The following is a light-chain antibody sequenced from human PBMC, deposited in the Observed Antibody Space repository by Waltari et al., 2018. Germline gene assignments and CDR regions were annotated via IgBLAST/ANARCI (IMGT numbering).Light chain of an antibody. J-gene: IGKJ1*01. CDR3: QETYTPPWT. V-gene: IGKV1-39*01. CDR1: QSVSTP. CDR2: SAS. Sequence: DIQMTQSPLSLSASVGARVTVTCRASQSVSTPLNWYQHKPGKAPELLVYSASFLETGVPSRFSAGGSGTDFNFTITAVQPEDFATYYCQETYTPPWTFGPGTRLEIK.